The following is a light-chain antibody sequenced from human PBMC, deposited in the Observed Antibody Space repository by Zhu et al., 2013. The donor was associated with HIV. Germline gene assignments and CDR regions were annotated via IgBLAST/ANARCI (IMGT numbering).Light chain of an antibody. V-gene: IGKV1-17*01. J-gene: IGKJ3*01. CDR2: DAS. Sequence: DIQMTQSPSTLSASVGDRVTITCRASQSISRDLNWFQQTPGKAPKLLIYDASNLRSGVPSRFSGSGSGTEFTLTISSLEPEDFATYYCQQLHSYPRTFGPGTTVDIK. CDR3: QQLHSYPRT. CDR1: QSISRD.